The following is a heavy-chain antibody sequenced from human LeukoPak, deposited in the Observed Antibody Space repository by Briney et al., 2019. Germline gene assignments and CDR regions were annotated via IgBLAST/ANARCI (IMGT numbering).Heavy chain of an antibody. J-gene: IGHJ4*02. D-gene: IGHD2-2*02. CDR1: GYTFTSYA. CDR2: INAGNGNT. CDR3: ARDRAYCSSTSCYKGWDY. Sequence: ASVKVSCKASGYTFTSYAMHWVRQAPGQRLDWMGWINAGNGNTKYSQKFQGRVTITRDTSASTAYMELSSLRSEDTGVYYCARDRAYCSSTSCYKGWDYWGQGTLVTVSS. V-gene: IGHV1-3*01.